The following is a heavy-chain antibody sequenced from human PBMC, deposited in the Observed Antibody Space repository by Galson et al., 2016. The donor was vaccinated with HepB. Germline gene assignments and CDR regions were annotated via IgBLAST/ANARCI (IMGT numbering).Heavy chain of an antibody. D-gene: IGHD3-16*02. V-gene: IGHV1-18*04. CDR2: INTYNGKT. Sequence: SVKVSCKASGYTFTNYGIGWVRQAPGQGLEWMGWINTYNGKTNYARKVQDRVTMTTDTSTGTNYMELRSLTSDDTAVYFCARSLTPDLLDYWGQGTLVTVSS. J-gene: IGHJ4*02. CDR3: ARSLTPDLLDY. CDR1: GYTFTNYG.